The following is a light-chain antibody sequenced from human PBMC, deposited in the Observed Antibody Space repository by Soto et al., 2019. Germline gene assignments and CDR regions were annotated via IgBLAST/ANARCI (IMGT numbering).Light chain of an antibody. CDR1: GSDVGNYYY. V-gene: IGLV2-8*01. Sequence: QSVLTQPPSASGSPGQSVTISCTGTGSDVGNYYYVSWYQQHPGKAPKLMIYEVNKRPSGVPDRFSGSKSGNTASLTVSGLQAEDEVDYYCASYAGSKGVLFGGGTKLTVL. J-gene: IGLJ3*02. CDR2: EVN. CDR3: ASYAGSKGVL.